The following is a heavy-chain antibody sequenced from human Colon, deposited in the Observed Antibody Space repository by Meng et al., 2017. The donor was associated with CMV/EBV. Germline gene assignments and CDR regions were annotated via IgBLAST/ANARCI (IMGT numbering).Heavy chain of an antibody. Sequence: GGSLKISCAASGFTFSSYSMNWVRQAPGKGLEWVSSISSSSSYIYYADSVKGRFTISRDNAKNSLYLQMNSLRAEDTAVYYCARSLYYDFWSGQQKPTDYWGQGTLVTVSS. V-gene: IGHV3-21*01. D-gene: IGHD3-3*01. CDR3: ARSLYYDFWSGQQKPTDY. CDR1: GFTFSSYS. J-gene: IGHJ4*02. CDR2: ISSSSSYI.